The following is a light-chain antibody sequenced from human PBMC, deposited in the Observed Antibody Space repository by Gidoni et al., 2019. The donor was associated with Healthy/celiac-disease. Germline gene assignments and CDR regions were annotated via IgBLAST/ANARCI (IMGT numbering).Light chain of an antibody. CDR3: QQYGSSPQT. CDR1: QRVSSSY. V-gene: IGKV3-20*01. J-gene: IGKJ2*01. Sequence: EIVLTQSPGTLSLSPGERATLSCTASQRVSSSYLACYQQNTGQAPRLLIYGASNRATGIQDRFSGSGSGTDFTLTISRLEPEDFAVYYCQQYGSSPQTFGQGTKLEIK. CDR2: GAS.